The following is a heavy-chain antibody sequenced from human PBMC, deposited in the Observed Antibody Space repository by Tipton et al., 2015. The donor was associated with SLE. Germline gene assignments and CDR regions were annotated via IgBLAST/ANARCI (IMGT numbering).Heavy chain of an antibody. CDR3: AKVVSLYTGGFDY. Sequence: GSLRLSCVASGFTFSSYGMSWVRQAPGKGLEWVSAISGSGGSTYYADSVKGRFTISRDNSKNTLYLQMNSLRAEDTAVYYCAKVVSLYTGGFDYWGQGTQVTVSS. D-gene: IGHD1-14*01. CDR1: GFTFSSYG. J-gene: IGHJ4*02. CDR2: ISGSGGST. V-gene: IGHV3-23*01.